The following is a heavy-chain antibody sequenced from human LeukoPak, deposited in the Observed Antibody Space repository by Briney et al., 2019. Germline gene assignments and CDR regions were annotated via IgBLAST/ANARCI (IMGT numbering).Heavy chain of an antibody. V-gene: IGHV4-59*08. CDR2: MYYSGST. CDR3: ACGYRTKGWFSDFDP. Sequence: SETLSLTCTVYGGSIRSYYGSWIRQPPGKGLEWIGYMYYSGSTNYNPSLKSRVTISVDTSKNQFSLKLSSVTAADTAVYYCACGYRTKGWFSDFDPWGQGTLVTVSS. CDR1: GGSIRSYY. J-gene: IGHJ5*02. D-gene: IGHD6-13*01.